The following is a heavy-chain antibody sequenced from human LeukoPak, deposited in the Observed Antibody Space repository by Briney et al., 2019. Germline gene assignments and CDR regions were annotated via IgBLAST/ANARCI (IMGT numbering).Heavy chain of an antibody. CDR3: ARVTFYGSGSMYADY. J-gene: IGHJ4*02. D-gene: IGHD3-10*01. Sequence: PSETLSLTCSVSGVSIANNYWSWIRQPPGKGLEWIGYIYNSVITNYNPSLKSRVTMSIDTSKNQFSLRLNSVTAADTAVYYCARVTFYGSGSMYADYWGQGTLATVTS. CDR1: GVSIANNY. CDR2: IYNSVIT. V-gene: IGHV4-59*01.